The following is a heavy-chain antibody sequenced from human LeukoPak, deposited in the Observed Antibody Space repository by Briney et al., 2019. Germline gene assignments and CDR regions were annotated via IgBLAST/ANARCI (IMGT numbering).Heavy chain of an antibody. Sequence: PSETLSLTCTVSGGSISSSSYYWGWIRQPPGKGLEWIGSIYYSGSTYYNPSLKSRVTISVDTSKNQFSLKLSSVTAADTAVYYCARGDDFWSGYYTGTFDYWGQGTLVTVSS. CDR2: IYYSGST. D-gene: IGHD3-3*01. CDR1: GGSISSSSYY. V-gene: IGHV4-39*07. J-gene: IGHJ4*02. CDR3: ARGDDFWSGYYTGTFDY.